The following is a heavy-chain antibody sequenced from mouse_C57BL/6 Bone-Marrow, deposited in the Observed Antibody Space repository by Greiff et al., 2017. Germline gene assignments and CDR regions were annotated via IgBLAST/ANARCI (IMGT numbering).Heavy chain of an antibody. J-gene: IGHJ4*01. CDR2: IYPGDGDT. Sequence: VQLVESGPELVKPGASVKISCKASGYAFSSSWMNWVKQRPGKGLEWIGRIYPGDGDTNYNGKFKGKATLTADKSSSTAYMQLSSLTSEDSAVYFCASYGYDVYYYAMDYWGQGTSVTVSS. CDR1: GYAFSSSW. CDR3: ASYGYDVYYYAMDY. V-gene: IGHV1-82*01. D-gene: IGHD2-2*01.